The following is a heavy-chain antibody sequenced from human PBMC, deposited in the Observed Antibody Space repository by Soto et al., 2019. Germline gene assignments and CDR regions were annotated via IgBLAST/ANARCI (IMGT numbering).Heavy chain of an antibody. CDR3: AARVFDWLLYDAYYYGMDV. J-gene: IGHJ6*02. CDR1: GFTFSSYA. CDR2: ISGSGGST. Sequence: GGSLRLSCAASGFTFSSYAMSWVRQAPGKGLEWVSAISGSGGSTYYADSVKGRFTISRDNSKNTLYLQMNSLRAEDTAVYYCAARVFDWLLYDAYYYGMDVWGQGTTVTVSS. D-gene: IGHD3-9*01. V-gene: IGHV3-23*01.